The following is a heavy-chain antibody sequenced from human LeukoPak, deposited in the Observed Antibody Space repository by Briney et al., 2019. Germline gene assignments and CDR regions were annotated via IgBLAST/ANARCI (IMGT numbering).Heavy chain of an antibody. CDR2: IYSGGST. J-gene: IGHJ3*02. D-gene: IGHD2-8*02. V-gene: IGHV3-53*01. Sequence: PGGSLRLSCAASGFTVSSNYMSWVRQAPGKGLEWVSVIYSGGSTYYADSVKGRFTVSRDNSKNTLYLQMNGLRAEDTAVYYCARDVETTGDRAFDIWGQGTMVTVSS. CDR3: ARDVETTGDRAFDI. CDR1: GFTVSSNY.